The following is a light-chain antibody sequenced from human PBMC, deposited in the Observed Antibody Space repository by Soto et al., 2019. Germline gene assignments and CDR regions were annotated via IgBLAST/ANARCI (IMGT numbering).Light chain of an antibody. Sequence: QSVLTQPPSVSAAPGQKVTISCSRSSSNVGNNYVSWYQQLPGTAPKVLLYDNSKRPSGIPDRFSGSKSGTSATLGITGLQTGDEADYYCGTWDSSLSVWMFGGGTKLTVL. V-gene: IGLV1-51*01. CDR3: GTWDSSLSVWM. CDR2: DNS. J-gene: IGLJ3*02. CDR1: SSNVGNNY.